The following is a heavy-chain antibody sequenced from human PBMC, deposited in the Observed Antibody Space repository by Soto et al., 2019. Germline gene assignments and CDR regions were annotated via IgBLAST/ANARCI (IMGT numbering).Heavy chain of an antibody. D-gene: IGHD6-13*01. V-gene: IGHV3-33*01. CDR2: IWYDGSNK. CDR3: ARGMEEQQLAQDY. J-gene: IGHJ4*02. Sequence: QVQLVESGGGVVQPGRSLRLSCAASGFTFSSYGMHWVRQAPGKGLEWVAVIWYDGSNKYYAESVKGLFTISRDNSKNTLYLQMNSLRAEDTAVYYCARGMEEQQLAQDYWGQGTLVTVSS. CDR1: GFTFSSYG.